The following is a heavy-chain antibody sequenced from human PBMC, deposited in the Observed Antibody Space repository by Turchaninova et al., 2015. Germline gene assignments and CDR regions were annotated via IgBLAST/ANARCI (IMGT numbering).Heavy chain of an antibody. J-gene: IGHJ4*02. CDR3: MIPPSLGGY. CDR2: ISSGSSYI. Sequence: EVQLVESGGGLVKPGGCVGLSCAASGFTFNTYSMNWVRQAPGKGLEWVAAISSGSSYIYYADSVKGRFTIARDNAKNSLYLQMNSLRAEDTAVYYCMIPPSLGGYWGQGTLVTVSS. D-gene: IGHD3-22*01. V-gene: IGHV3-21*01. CDR1: GFTFNTYS.